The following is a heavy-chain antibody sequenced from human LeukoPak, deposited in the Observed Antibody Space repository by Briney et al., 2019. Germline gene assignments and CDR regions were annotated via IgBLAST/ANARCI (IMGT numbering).Heavy chain of an antibody. CDR1: GYSISSGYY. CDR2: IYHSGST. V-gene: IGHV4-38-2*02. J-gene: IGHJ4*02. CDR3: ARQTGSGLFTLP. D-gene: IGHD3/OR15-3a*01. Sequence: SETLSLTCTVSGYSISSGYYWGWIRQPPGKGLEWIGSIYHSGSTYYNPSLKSRVTISVDTSKNQFSLKLSSVTAADTAMYYCARQTGSGLFTLPGGQGTLVTVSS.